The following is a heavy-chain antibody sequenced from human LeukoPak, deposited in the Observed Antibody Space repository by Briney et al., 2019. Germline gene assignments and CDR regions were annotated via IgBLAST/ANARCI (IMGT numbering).Heavy chain of an antibody. CDR3: ARGRHSSSVLPDY. J-gene: IGHJ4*02. CDR2: MDPHNGNA. Sequence: ASVKVSCKASGYTFTTYDINWVRQAAGQGLEWMGWMDPHNGNAGYAQKFQGRVTMTRDTSISTAYMELSSLRSDDTAVYYCARGRHSSSVLPDYWGQGTLVTVSS. CDR1: GYTFTTYD. V-gene: IGHV1-8*01. D-gene: IGHD6-6*01.